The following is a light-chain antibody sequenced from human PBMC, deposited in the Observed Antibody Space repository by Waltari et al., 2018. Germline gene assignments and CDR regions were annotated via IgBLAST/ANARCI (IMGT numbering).Light chain of an antibody. CDR3: QQYYVWPPIT. CDR1: QSVRTN. V-gene: IGKV3-15*01. CDR2: GAS. J-gene: IGKJ4*01. Sequence: VLLTPSPASLSVSPGDTVILSCRASQSVRTNLVWYQQKAGQAPRTLIYGASTRASGVPSRFSGSGSETDFTLSISSLQSEDAAVYFCQQYYVWPPITFGGGTKLEI.